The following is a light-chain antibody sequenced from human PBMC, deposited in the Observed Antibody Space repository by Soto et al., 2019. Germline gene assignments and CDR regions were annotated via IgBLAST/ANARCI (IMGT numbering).Light chain of an antibody. CDR2: GAS. J-gene: IGKJ1*01. V-gene: IGKV3-15*01. CDR3: QQYNNWPRT. CDR1: QSVSSD. Sequence: EIVMTQSPATLPVSPGERATLPSTPSQSVSSDLAWYHQKPGQAPRLLIYGASTRATGIPARFSGSGSGTEFTLTINSLQSEDFAVYYCQQYNNWPRTFGQGTKVDIK.